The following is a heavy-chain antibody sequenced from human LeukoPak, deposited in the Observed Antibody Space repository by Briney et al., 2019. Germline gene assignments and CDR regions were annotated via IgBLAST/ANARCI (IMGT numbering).Heavy chain of an antibody. CDR3: ARRTYFDL. CDR2: IYYSGST. CDR1: GGSISNYY. V-gene: IGHV4-59*08. Sequence: PSETLSLTCTVSGGSISNYYWSWVRQPPRKGLEWIGYIYYSGSTTYNPSLKSRVTISVDTSKNQFSLKLSSVTAADTAVYYCARRTYFDLWGRGTLVTVSS. J-gene: IGHJ2*01.